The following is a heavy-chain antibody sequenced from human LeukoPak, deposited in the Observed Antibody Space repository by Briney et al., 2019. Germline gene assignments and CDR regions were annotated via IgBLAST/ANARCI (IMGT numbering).Heavy chain of an antibody. Sequence: GGSLRLSCAASGFTFSSYWMSWVRQAPGKGLEGVANIKQDGSEKYYVDSVKGRFTISRDNAKNSLYLQMNTLRAEDTAVYYCARAWETYYYDSSGYYPEGYWGQGTLVTVSS. CDR2: IKQDGSEK. V-gene: IGHV3-7*01. CDR1: GFTFSSYW. J-gene: IGHJ4*02. D-gene: IGHD3-22*01. CDR3: ARAWETYYYDSSGYYPEGY.